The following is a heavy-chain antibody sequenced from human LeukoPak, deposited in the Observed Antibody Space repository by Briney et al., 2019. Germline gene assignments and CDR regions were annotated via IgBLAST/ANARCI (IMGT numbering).Heavy chain of an antibody. V-gene: IGHV1-8*01. J-gene: IGHJ6*03. Sequence: GASVKVSCKASGYTFTSYDINWVRQATGQGLEWMGWMNPNSGNTGYAQKFQGRVTMTRNTSISTAYMELSSLRSEDTAVYYCARGKRRWLRSVYYYYYMDVWGKGTTVTISS. CDR3: ARGKRRWLRSVYYYYYMDV. CDR2: MNPNSGNT. D-gene: IGHD5-12*01. CDR1: GYTFTSYD.